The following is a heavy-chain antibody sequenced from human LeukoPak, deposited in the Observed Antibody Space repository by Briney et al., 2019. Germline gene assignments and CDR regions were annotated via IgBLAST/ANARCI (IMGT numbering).Heavy chain of an antibody. CDR1: GFTFSSYA. CDR2: ISGSGGST. V-gene: IGHV3-23*01. CDR3: AKRCYYDSSGYYSPYFDY. D-gene: IGHD3-22*01. Sequence: GGSLRLSCAASGFTFSSYAMSWVRQAPGKGLEWVSAISGSGGSTYYADSVKGRFTISRDNFKNTLYLQMNSLRAEDTAVYYCAKRCYYDSSGYYSPYFDYWGQGTLVTVSS. J-gene: IGHJ4*02.